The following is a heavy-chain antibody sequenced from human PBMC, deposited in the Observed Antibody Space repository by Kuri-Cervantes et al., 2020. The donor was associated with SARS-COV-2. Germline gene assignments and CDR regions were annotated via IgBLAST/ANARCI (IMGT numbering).Heavy chain of an antibody. J-gene: IGHJ4*02. V-gene: IGHV4-59*08. Sequence: SETLSLTCTVSGGSISSYYWGWIRQPPGKGLEWIGYIYYSGSTNYNPSLKSRVAISLDTSKNQFSLKLSSVTAPDTAVYYCARAFGTGQFDYWGQGMLVTASS. D-gene: IGHD2-8*02. CDR3: ARAFGTGQFDY. CDR2: IYYSGST. CDR1: GGSISSYY.